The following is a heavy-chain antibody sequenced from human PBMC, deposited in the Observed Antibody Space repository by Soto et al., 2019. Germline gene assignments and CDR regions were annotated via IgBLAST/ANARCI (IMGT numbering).Heavy chain of an antibody. D-gene: IGHD1-26*01. V-gene: IGHV3-15*01. CDR3: TTDVQLTNLYSGSYHDYYGMDV. CDR1: GFTFSNAW. Sequence: EVQLVESGGGLVKPGGSLRLSCAASGFTFSNAWMSWVRQAPGKGLEWVGRIKSKTDGGTTDYAAPVKGRFTISRDDSKNTLYLQMKSLKTEDTAVYYCTTDVQLTNLYSGSYHDYYGMDVWGQGTTVTVSS. CDR2: IKSKTDGGTT. J-gene: IGHJ6*02.